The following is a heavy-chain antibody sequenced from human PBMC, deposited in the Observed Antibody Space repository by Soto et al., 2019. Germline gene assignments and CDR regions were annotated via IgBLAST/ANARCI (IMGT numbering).Heavy chain of an antibody. D-gene: IGHD2-21*01. V-gene: IGHV3-53*01. J-gene: IGHJ4*02. Sequence: RRGSLRLSCAASGFSVSNKYMNWVRQAPGRGLEWVSVIYSGGGTYYAESVKGRFTISRDNSKNTVYLQMNTLGPEDTAVYYCATERGSYCLFDCWGQGTPVTVSS. CDR3: ATERGSYCLFDC. CDR1: GFSVSNKY. CDR2: IYSGGGT.